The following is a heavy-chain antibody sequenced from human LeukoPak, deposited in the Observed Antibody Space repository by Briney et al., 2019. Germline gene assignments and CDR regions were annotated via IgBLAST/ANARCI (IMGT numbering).Heavy chain of an antibody. Sequence: PSETLSLTCTVSGGSISSYYWSWIRQPPGKGLERIGYMDDSGSTNYNPSLTSRVTISEDTSKNQLSLKLGSVTAADTAVYYCARHSSGSGGAFQYWGQGTPVTVSS. V-gene: IGHV4-59*08. J-gene: IGHJ4*02. CDR2: MDDSGST. D-gene: IGHD6-19*01. CDR3: ARHSSGSGGAFQY. CDR1: GGSISSYY.